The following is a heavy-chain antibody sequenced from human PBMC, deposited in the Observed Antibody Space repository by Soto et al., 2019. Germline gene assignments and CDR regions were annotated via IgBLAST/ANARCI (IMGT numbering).Heavy chain of an antibody. V-gene: IGHV4-31*03. CDR1: GGSISSGGYY. CDR2: IYYSGST. Sequence: LSLTCTVSGGSISSGGYYWSWIRQHPGKGLEWIGYIYYSGSTYYNPSLKSRVTISVDTSKNQFSLKLSSVTAADTAVYYCARAPRYYYYGMDVWGQGTTVTVSS. CDR3: ARAPRYYYYGMDV. J-gene: IGHJ6*02.